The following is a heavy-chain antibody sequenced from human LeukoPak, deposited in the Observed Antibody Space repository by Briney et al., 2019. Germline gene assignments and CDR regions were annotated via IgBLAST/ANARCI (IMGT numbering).Heavy chain of an antibody. CDR1: GYIFIDYY. V-gene: IGHV1-2*02. J-gene: IGHJ4*02. D-gene: IGHD1-26*01. Sequence: ASVKVSCKTSGYIFIDYYMHWVRQAPGQGLEWMGWINPVSGGTNYAQKFQGRVTVTRDTSISTAYMELSGLRSDDTAVYYCASLGGSYYGLFDYWGQGTLVTVSS. CDR3: ASLGGSYYGLFDY. CDR2: INPVSGGT.